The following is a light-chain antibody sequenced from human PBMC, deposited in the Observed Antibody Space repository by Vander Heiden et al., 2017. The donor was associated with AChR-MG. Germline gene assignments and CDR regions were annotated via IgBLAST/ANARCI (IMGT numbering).Light chain of an antibody. CDR3: QVWDSSSDHVV. V-gene: IGLV3-21*04. CDR1: NIGSKS. Sequence: SYVLTQPPSVSVAPGKAARITCGGNNIGSKSVHWYQQKPGQAPVLVIYYDSDRPSGIPERFSGSNSGNTATLTISRVEAGDEADYYCQVWDSSSDHVVFGGGTKLTF. J-gene: IGLJ2*01. CDR2: YDS.